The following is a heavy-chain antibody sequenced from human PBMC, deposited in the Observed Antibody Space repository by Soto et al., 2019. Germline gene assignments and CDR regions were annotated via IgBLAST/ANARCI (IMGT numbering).Heavy chain of an antibody. J-gene: IGHJ6*04. CDR1: GGSMTSGDQY. CDR2: INHRGSL. CDR3: AREPPQGRGKNRDV. Sequence: SETLSLTCTVTGGSMTSGDQYWTWIRHRPGEGLEWFGYINHRGSLYYNPSLKSRVSMSVDTSKNQFSLNLSSVTAADTAVYYWAREPPQGRGKNRDVGGGGTTVTVPS. V-gene: IGHV4-31*03. D-gene: IGHD3-16*01.